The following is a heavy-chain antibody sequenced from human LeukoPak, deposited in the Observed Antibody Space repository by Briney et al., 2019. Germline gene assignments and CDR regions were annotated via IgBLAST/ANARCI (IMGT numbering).Heavy chain of an antibody. CDR2: INHSGST. J-gene: IGHJ4*02. CDR1: GGSFSGYY. CDR3: ARGLLYRSSWAY. V-gene: IGHV4-34*01. Sequence: SETLSLTCAVYGGSFSGYYWSWIRQPPGKGMEWIGEINHSGSTNYNPSLKSRVTISVVTSKNQFSLKLSPVTAADTAVYYCARGLLYRSSWAYWGQGTLVTVSS. D-gene: IGHD6-13*01.